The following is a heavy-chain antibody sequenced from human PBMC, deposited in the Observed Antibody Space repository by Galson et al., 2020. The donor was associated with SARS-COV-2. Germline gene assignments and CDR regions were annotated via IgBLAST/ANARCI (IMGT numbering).Heavy chain of an antibody. J-gene: IGHJ4*02. D-gene: IGHD3-3*01. CDR2: IYYSGST. CDR3: ARWIFGVANKYYFDY. Sequence: SETLSLTCTVSGGSISSSSYYWGWIRQPPGKGLEWIGSIYYSGSTYYNPSLKSRVTISVDTSKNQFSLKLSSVTAADTAVYYCARWIFGVANKYYFDYWGQGTLVTVSS. V-gene: IGHV4-39*01. CDR1: GGSISSSSYY.